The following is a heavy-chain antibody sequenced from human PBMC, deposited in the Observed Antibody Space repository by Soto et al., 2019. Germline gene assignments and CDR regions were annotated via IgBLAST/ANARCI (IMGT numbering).Heavy chain of an antibody. J-gene: IGHJ5*02. CDR2: IYHSGST. Sequence: NPSETLSLTCAVSGGSISSSNWWSWVRQPPGKGLEWIGEIYHSGSTNYNPSLKSRVTISVDKSKNQFSLKLSSVTAADTAVYYCARSRLRLYSSSWYGSGPEGPNWFDPWGQEPWSPSPQ. D-gene: IGHD6-13*01. CDR1: GGSISSSNW. CDR3: ARSRLRLYSSSWYGSGPEGPNWFDP. V-gene: IGHV4-4*02.